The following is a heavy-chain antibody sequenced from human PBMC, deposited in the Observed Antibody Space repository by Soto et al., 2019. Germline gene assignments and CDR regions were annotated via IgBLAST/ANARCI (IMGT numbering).Heavy chain of an antibody. CDR2: IYYSGST. D-gene: IGHD6-13*01. CDR1: GGSISSSSYY. V-gene: IGHV4-39*01. Sequence: PSETLSLTCTVSGGSISSSSYYWGWIRQPPGKGLEWIGSIYYSGSTYYNPSLKSRATISVDTSKNQFSLKLSSVTAADTAVYYCASLGYSSSWYVGGGGYFDYWGQGTLVTVSS. CDR3: ASLGYSSSWYVGGGGYFDY. J-gene: IGHJ4*02.